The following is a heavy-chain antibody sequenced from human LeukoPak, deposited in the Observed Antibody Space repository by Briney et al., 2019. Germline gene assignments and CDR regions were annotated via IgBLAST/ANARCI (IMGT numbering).Heavy chain of an antibody. V-gene: IGHV4-4*07. D-gene: IGHD1-26*01. CDR2: IYSGGST. CDR3: ARENTGSYREFDY. J-gene: IGHJ4*02. Sequence: SETLSLTCTVSGGSISSYYWSWIRQPAGKGLEWIGRIYSGGSTNYNPSLKSRVTMSLESSNNQFSLKLSSVTAADTAVFYCARENTGSYREFDYWGQGTLVTVSS. CDR1: GGSISSYY.